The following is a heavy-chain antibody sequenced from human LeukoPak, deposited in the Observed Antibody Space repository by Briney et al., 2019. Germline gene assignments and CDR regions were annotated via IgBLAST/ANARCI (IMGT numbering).Heavy chain of an antibody. CDR2: IIPIFGTA. Sequence: VASVKVSCKASGGTFSSYAISWVRQAPGQGLEWMGGIIPIFGTANYAQKFQGRVTITTDESTSTAYMELSSLRSEDTAVYYCSFIVGATTFGPHFDYWGQGTLVTVSS. V-gene: IGHV1-69*05. CDR3: SFIVGATTFGPHFDY. D-gene: IGHD1-26*01. J-gene: IGHJ4*02. CDR1: GGTFSSYA.